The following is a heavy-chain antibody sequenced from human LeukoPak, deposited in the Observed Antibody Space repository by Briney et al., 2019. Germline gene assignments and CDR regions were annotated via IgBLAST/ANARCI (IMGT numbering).Heavy chain of an antibody. CDR1: GFTFDDYG. CDR3: ARDEHPHCSSTSCYSDAFDI. CDR2: ISSSSSTI. Sequence: PGGSLRLSCAASGFTFDDYGMSWVRQAPGKGLEWVSYISSSSSTIYYEDSVKGRFTISRDNAKNSLYLQRNSLRAEDTAVYYCARDEHPHCSSTSCYSDAFDIWGQGTMVTVSS. D-gene: IGHD2-2*01. V-gene: IGHV3-48*01. J-gene: IGHJ3*02.